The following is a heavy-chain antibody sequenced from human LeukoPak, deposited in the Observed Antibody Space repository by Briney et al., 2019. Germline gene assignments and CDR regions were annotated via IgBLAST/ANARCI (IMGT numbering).Heavy chain of an antibody. CDR2: ISYDGSNK. Sequence: GGSLRLSCAASGFTFSSYAMHWVRQAPGKGLEWVAVISYDGSNKYYADSVKGRFTISRDNSKNTLYLQMNSLRAEDTAVYYCARSLGAARYQFDYWGQGTLVTVSS. J-gene: IGHJ4*02. CDR3: ARSLGAARYQFDY. CDR1: GFTFSSYA. V-gene: IGHV3-30*04. D-gene: IGHD6-6*01.